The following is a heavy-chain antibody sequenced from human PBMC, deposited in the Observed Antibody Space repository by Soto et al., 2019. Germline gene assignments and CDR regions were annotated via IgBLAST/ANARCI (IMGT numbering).Heavy chain of an antibody. Sequence: ASVKVSCKASGYTFTGYYMHWVRQAPGQGLEWMGWINPNSGGTNYAQKFQGWVTMTRDTSISTAYMELSRLRSDDTAVYYCASTPIGREYSSGWYPTIPFDYWGQGTLVTVSS. J-gene: IGHJ4*02. CDR2: INPNSGGT. D-gene: IGHD6-19*01. CDR1: GYTFTGYY. V-gene: IGHV1-2*04. CDR3: ASTPIGREYSSGWYPTIPFDY.